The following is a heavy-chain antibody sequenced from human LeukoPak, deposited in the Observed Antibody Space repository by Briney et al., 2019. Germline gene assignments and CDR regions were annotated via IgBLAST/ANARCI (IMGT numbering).Heavy chain of an antibody. V-gene: IGHV4-61*02. J-gene: IGHJ4*02. D-gene: IGHD3-10*01. CDR3: ARFGLDY. Sequence: PSETLSLTCTVSGGSISSGSYYWSWIRQPAGKGLEWIGRIYTSGSTNYNPSLKSRVTISVDTSKNQFSLKLSSVTAADTAVYYCARFGLDYWGQGTLVTVSS. CDR1: GGSISSGSYY. CDR2: IYTSGST.